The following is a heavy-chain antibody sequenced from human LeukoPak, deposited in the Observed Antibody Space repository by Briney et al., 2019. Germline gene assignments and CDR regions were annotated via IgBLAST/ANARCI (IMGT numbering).Heavy chain of an antibody. J-gene: IGHJ5*02. Sequence: ASVKVSCKASGGTFSSYAISWVRQAPGQGLEWMGWISAYNGNTNYAQKLQGRVTMTTDTSTSTAYMELRSLRSDDTAVYYCARDKGGWSSSWYWFDPWGQGTLVTVSS. V-gene: IGHV1-18*01. CDR3: ARDKGGWSSSWYWFDP. CDR1: GGTFSSYA. CDR2: ISAYNGNT. D-gene: IGHD6-13*01.